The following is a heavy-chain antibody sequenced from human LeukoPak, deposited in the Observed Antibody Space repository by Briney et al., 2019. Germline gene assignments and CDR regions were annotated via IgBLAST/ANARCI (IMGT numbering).Heavy chain of an antibody. J-gene: IGHJ4*02. Sequence: GGSLRLSCAASGSTFSTYPMNWVRQAPGKGLQWVSSIGGSGSSIYYADSLKGRFTISRDNAKNSLYLQMNSLRAEDTAVYYCTTEYYDFWSGYYTHWGQGTLVTVSS. CDR2: IGGSGSSI. V-gene: IGHV3-21*03. D-gene: IGHD3-3*01. CDR3: TTEYYDFWSGYYTH. CDR1: GSTFSTYP.